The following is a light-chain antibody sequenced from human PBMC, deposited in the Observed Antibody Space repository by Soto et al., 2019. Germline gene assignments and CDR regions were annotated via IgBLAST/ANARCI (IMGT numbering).Light chain of an antibody. CDR3: QHYNSYSGA. CDR2: AAS. CDR1: QGISSY. V-gene: IGKV1-9*01. Sequence: DIQMTQSPSSLSASVGDRVTITCRASQGISSYLAWYQQKPGKAPKLLIYAASTLESGVPSRFSGSGSGTEFTLTISSLQPDDFATYYCQHYNSYSGAFGQGTKVDIK. J-gene: IGKJ1*01.